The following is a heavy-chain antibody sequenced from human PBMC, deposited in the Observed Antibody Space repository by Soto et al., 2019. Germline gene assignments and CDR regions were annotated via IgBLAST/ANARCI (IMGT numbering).Heavy chain of an antibody. CDR2: ISAYNGNT. V-gene: IGHV1-18*01. CDR1: GYTFTSYG. D-gene: IGHD4-4*01. J-gene: IGHJ6*02. CDR3: ARDPPLIDYSNYRRQYYYGMDV. Sequence: ASVKVSCKASGYTFTSYGISWVRQAPGQGLEWMGWISAYNGNTNYAQKLQGRVAMTTDTSTSTAYMELRSLRSDDTAVHYCARDPPLIDYSNYRRQYYYGMDVWGQGTTVTVSS.